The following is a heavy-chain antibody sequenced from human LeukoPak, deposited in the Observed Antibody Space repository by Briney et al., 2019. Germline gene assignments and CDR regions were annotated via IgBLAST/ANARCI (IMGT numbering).Heavy chain of an antibody. Sequence: GESLKISCKGSGYSFTNYWIGWVRQMPGKGLEWMGIIYPGDSDTRYSPSFQGQVTVSADKSISTAYLQWSSLRSEDTAVYYCAAQTAVTMISNFDYWGQGTLVTVSS. D-gene: IGHD3-22*01. CDR1: GYSFTNYW. V-gene: IGHV5-51*01. J-gene: IGHJ4*02. CDR2: IYPGDSDT. CDR3: AAQTAVTMISNFDY.